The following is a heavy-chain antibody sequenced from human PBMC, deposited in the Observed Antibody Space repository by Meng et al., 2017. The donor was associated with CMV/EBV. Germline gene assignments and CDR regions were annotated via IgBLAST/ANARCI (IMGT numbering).Heavy chain of an antibody. J-gene: IGHJ4*02. D-gene: IGHD1-26*01. CDR2: IIKDGRDK. V-gene: IGHV3-30*03. CDR1: GFMFSDYG. CDR3: VRDGDRSNWPLDY. Sequence: QVLLAESGGGVAQPGTSLRVSCAASGFMFSDYGMHWVRQAPGKALEWVAFIIKDGRDKFYRDSVKGRFTISRDPAKNTVYLQMDNLRPEDTAVYFCVRDGDRSNWPLDYWGQGTLVTVSS.